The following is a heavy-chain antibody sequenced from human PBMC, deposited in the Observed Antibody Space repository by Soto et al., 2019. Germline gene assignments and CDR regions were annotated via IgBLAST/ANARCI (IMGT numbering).Heavy chain of an antibody. V-gene: IGHV1-18*01. CDR1: GYTFTSYG. J-gene: IGHJ6*03. CDR2: ISAYNGNT. Sequence: QVQLVQSGAEVKKPGASVKVSCKASGYTFTSYGISWVRQAPGQGLECMGWISAYNGNTNYAQKIPGRVTMTTDTSTSTAYMELRSLRSDDTAVYYCARSPLTVVPAAHRYYYYYMDVWGKGTTVTVSS. CDR3: ARSPLTVVPAAHRYYYYYMDV. D-gene: IGHD2-2*01.